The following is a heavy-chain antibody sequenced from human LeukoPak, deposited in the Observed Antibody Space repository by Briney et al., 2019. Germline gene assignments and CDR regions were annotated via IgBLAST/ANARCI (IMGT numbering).Heavy chain of an antibody. CDR1: GFTFSSYE. CDR2: ISSSGSTI. V-gene: IGHV3-48*03. D-gene: IGHD3-10*01. Sequence: AGGSLRLSCAASGFTFSSYEMNWVRQAPGKGLEWVSYISSSGSTIYYADSVKGRFTISRDNAKNSLYLQMNSLRAEDTAVYYCARDRITMVRGRPYYYYYMDVWGKGTTVTISS. J-gene: IGHJ6*03. CDR3: ARDRITMVRGRPYYYYYMDV.